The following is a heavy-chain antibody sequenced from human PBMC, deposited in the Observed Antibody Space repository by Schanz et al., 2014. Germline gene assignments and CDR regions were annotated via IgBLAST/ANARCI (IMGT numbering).Heavy chain of an antibody. CDR3: VRDILHRVYDSGSP. D-gene: IGHD3-10*01. CDR2: ISYDGSKK. J-gene: IGHJ5*02. Sequence: QVQLVESGGGVVQPGRSLRLSCAASGFMFSSYGMHWVRQAPGKGLEWVGVISYDGSKKSYADSVKGRFTITRDNSKNSLFLHMNSLRAEDTAVYYCVRDILHRVYDSGSPWGQGTLVTVSS. CDR1: GFMFSSYG. V-gene: IGHV3-33*08.